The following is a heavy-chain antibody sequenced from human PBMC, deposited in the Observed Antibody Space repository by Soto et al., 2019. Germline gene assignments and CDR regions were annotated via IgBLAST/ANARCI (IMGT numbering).Heavy chain of an antibody. V-gene: IGHV3-23*01. CDR2: ISGSGFKK. D-gene: IGHD1-26*01. CDR3: AKNQGVELVPLATVDWFDP. CDR1: GFTFSSHG. J-gene: IGHJ5*02. Sequence: GGSLRLSCAASGFTFSSHGMHWVRQAPGKGLEWISSISGSGFKKYYADSVKGRFTISRDNSKSTVYLEWNNLSAEDTAVYHCAKNQGVELVPLATVDWFDPWGQGSVVTVSS.